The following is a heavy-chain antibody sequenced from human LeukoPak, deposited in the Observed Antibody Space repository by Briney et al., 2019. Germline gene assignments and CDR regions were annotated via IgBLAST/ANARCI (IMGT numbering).Heavy chain of an antibody. CDR3: ARGGPITATSPDYFDY. D-gene: IGHD1-20*01. CDR2: ISSSSKYI. V-gene: IGHV3-21*01. CDR1: GFSFSTYT. J-gene: IGHJ4*02. Sequence: GSLRLSCEASGFSFSTYTMNWVRQAPGKGLEWVSSISSSSKYIYYADSMEGRFTISRDDARSSLYLQINILRAEDTAMYYCARGGPITATSPDYFDYWGQGTLVTASS.